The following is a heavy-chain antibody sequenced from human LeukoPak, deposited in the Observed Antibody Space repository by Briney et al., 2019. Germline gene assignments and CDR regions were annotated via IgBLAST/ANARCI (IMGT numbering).Heavy chain of an antibody. J-gene: IGHJ4*02. D-gene: IGHD2-2*01. CDR1: GYVFASHW. V-gene: IGHV1-2*02. CDR2: IKPDSDAT. Sequence: ASVKVSCKASGYVFASHWLHWVRQAPGQGLEWVGYIKPDSDATDLAQRFQGRVTLTRDTSISTAYLELNGLTADDMAVYFCAKDDPHQRFDNWGQGTLVTVSS. CDR3: AKDDPHQRFDN.